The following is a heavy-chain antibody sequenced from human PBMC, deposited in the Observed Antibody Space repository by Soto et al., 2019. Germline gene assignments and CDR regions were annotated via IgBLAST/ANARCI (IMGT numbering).Heavy chain of an antibody. V-gene: IGHV3-73*02. CDR1: GFTFSGSN. CDR3: NRLVEWGPGDNFEY. Sequence: EVQLVESGGGLVQPGGSLKLSCAASGFTFSGSNVHWVRQASGKGLEWVGRIRSKADSYATAYAVSVTGRFTISRDDSKNTAYLQMNSLRTEDTAVYYCNRLVEWGPGDNFEYWGQGTLVTVSS. CDR2: IRSKADSYAT. D-gene: IGHD1-26*01. J-gene: IGHJ4*02.